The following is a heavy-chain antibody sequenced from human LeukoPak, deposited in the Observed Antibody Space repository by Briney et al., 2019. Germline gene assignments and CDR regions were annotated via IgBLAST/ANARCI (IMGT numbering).Heavy chain of an antibody. Sequence: PGGSLRLSCAASGFTFGSYSMNWVRQAPGKGLEWVPYISGTSITIYYADSVKGRFTISRDNSKSILYLQMNSLRAEDTAVYYCAKISLYDFWSGYYKPYWYFDLWGRGTLVTVSS. CDR3: AKISLYDFWSGYYKPYWYFDL. CDR2: ISGTSITI. J-gene: IGHJ2*01. CDR1: GFTFGSYS. D-gene: IGHD3-3*01. V-gene: IGHV3-48*01.